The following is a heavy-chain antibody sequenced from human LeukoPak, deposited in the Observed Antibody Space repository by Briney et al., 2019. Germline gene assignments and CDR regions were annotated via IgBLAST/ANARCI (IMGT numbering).Heavy chain of an antibody. D-gene: IGHD2-8*01. CDR1: GFTFSSYW. CDR3: ASSRTFDY. CDR2: ISSDGSSK. Sequence: PGGSLRLSCAASGFTFSSYWMHWVRQAPGKGLVWVSHISSDGSSKNYADSVKGRFTISRDNAKNTVYLQMNSLRAEATAVYYCASSRTFDYWGQGTLVTVSS. V-gene: IGHV3-74*01. J-gene: IGHJ4*02.